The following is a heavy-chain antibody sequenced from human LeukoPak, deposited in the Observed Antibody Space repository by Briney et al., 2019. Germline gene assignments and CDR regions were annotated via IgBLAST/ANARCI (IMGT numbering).Heavy chain of an antibody. CDR2: IRSDGSNK. CDR3: VKGGEGGVYYFDY. CDR1: GFTFSKFG. Sequence: GGSLRLSCAASGFTFSKFGMNWVRQAPGKGLEWVAFIRSDGSNKYYADSVKGRFTISRDNSRNTVYLQMNSLRAEDTAVYYCVKGGEGGVYYFDYWAQGTLVTVSS. D-gene: IGHD2-8*01. V-gene: IGHV3-30*02. J-gene: IGHJ4*02.